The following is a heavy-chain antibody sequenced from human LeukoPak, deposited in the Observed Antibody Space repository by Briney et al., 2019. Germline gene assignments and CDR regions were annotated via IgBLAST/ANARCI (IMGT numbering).Heavy chain of an antibody. CDR1: GFTFTSYA. CDR3: AKDGRPFQPLDPYFDY. Sequence: GGSLRLSCAASGFTFTSYAMSWVRQAPGKGLQWVSSISDSGGSTYYADSVKGRFTISRDNSKNTLYLQMNSLRAEDTAVYYCAKDGRPFQPLDPYFDYWGQGTLVTVSS. V-gene: IGHV3-23*01. J-gene: IGHJ4*02. CDR2: ISDSGGST. D-gene: IGHD1-1*01.